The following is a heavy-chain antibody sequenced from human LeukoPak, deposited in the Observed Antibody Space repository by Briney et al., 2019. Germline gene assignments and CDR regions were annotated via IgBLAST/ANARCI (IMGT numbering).Heavy chain of an antibody. CDR1: GFTFSYYT. D-gene: IGHD3-22*01. CDR2: ISYDGSNK. V-gene: IGHV3-30-3*01. J-gene: IGHJ4*02. Sequence: GGSLRLSCAASGFTFSYYTMHWLRQAPGKGLEWVAVISYDGSNKYYADSVKGRFTISRDNSKNTLYLQMNSLRAEDTAVYYCARVLNYYDSSGYYFSYWGQGTLVTVSS. CDR3: ARVLNYYDSSGYYFSY.